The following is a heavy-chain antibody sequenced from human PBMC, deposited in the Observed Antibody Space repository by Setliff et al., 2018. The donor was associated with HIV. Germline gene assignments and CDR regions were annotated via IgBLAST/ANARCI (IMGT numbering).Heavy chain of an antibody. V-gene: IGHV4-34*01. Sequence: SETLSLTCAVYGGSFSGYYWSWIRQSPGKGLEWIGEINHSGSTNYNPSLKSRVTISIDASKRQFSLKLSSVTAADTAVYYCALGWSYLGLWGQGTLVTVSS. D-gene: IGHD1-26*01. CDR3: ALGWSYLGL. J-gene: IGHJ4*02. CDR1: GGSFSGYY. CDR2: INHSGST.